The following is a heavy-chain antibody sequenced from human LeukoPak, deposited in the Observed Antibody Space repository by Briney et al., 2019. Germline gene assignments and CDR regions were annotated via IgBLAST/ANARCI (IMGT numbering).Heavy chain of an antibody. J-gene: IGHJ4*02. CDR2: IKSKPDGGTT. CDR1: GFTFSNVW. Sequence: GGSLRLSCAASGFTFSNVWMNWVRQAPGKGLEWVGRIKSKPDGGTTDYAAPVKGRFSISRDDSINTLYLQMSSLKTDDTAVYYCTTEIDWGQGTLVTVSS. V-gene: IGHV3-15*01. D-gene: IGHD2/OR15-2a*01. CDR3: TTEID.